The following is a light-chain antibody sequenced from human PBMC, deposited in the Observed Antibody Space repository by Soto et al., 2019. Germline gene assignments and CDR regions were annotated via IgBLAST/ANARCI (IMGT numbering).Light chain of an antibody. CDR3: QQSAGSLT. J-gene: IGKJ3*01. Sequence: EIVLTQSPGTLSLSPGERATLSCRASQSVSNSYLAWYQQKPGQAPRLLIYGASSRATGIPDRFSGSGSGSNFTLTISRLEPEDFSVFYCQQSAGSLTFGPGTKVDI. V-gene: IGKV3-20*01. CDR1: QSVSNSY. CDR2: GAS.